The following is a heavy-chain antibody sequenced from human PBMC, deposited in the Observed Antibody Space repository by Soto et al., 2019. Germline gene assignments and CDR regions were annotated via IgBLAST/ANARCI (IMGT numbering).Heavy chain of an antibody. CDR3: ARGGGYDFRSSQAPPIDV. Sequence: SETLSLTCNVSGGSISDFYWSWIRQSPGKRLEWIGYLYYTGSTNYNPALKSRVTMSLDTSKNQFSLQVRSVTAADTAVYYCARGGGYDFRSSQAPPIDVWGQGTTVTVS. CDR1: GGSISDFY. CDR2: LYYTGST. J-gene: IGHJ6*02. D-gene: IGHD3-3*01. V-gene: IGHV4-59*01.